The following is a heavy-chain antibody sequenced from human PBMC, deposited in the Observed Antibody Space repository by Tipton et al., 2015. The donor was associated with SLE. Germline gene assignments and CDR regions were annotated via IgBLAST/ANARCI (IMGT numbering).Heavy chain of an antibody. Sequence: SLRLSCAASGFTFSSYAMSWVRQAPGKGLQWVSAISGSGDTTYYADSVKGRFTISRDNSKNTLYLQMNSLRAEDTAVYYCAKTKTAVAGNDYWGQGTLVTVSS. CDR3: AKTKTAVAGNDY. CDR1: GFTFSSYA. V-gene: IGHV3-23*01. D-gene: IGHD6-19*01. CDR2: ISGSGDTT. J-gene: IGHJ4*02.